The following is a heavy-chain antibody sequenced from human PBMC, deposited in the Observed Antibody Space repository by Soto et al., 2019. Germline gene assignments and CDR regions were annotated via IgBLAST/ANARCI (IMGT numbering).Heavy chain of an antibody. CDR1: GFTFSDYY. J-gene: IGHJ6*03. D-gene: IGHD2-2*01. V-gene: IGHV3-11*01. Sequence: GGSLRLSCAASGFTFSDYYMSWIRQAPGMGLEWVSYISSSGSTIYYADSGNGRFTISRDNAKNSLYLQMNSLRAEDTAVYYCARDKDIVVVPNFYYYMDVWGKGTTVTVSS. CDR3: ARDKDIVVVPNFYYYMDV. CDR2: ISSSGSTI.